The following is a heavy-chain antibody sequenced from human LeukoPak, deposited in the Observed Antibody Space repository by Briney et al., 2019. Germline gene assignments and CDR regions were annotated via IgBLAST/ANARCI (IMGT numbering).Heavy chain of an antibody. D-gene: IGHD6-13*01. Sequence: GSLRLSCAGSGFPFSSHGMNWVRQAPGKGLEWVSGISPGGGPTYYADSVKGRFTISRDNSKNTLYLQMNSLRAEDTAVYYCARTTAGILYYFDYWGQGTLVTVSS. V-gene: IGHV3-23*01. J-gene: IGHJ4*02. CDR2: ISPGGGPT. CDR1: GFPFSSHG. CDR3: ARTTAGILYYFDY.